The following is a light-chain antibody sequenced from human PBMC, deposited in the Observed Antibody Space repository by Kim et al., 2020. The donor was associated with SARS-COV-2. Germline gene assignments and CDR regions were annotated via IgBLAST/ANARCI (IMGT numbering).Light chain of an antibody. V-gene: IGKV1-39*01. CDR3: QQSYSTPLT. Sequence: ASVGDRVTITCRASQSISSYLKLYQQKPGKAPKRLIYAASSLQSGVPSRFSGSRSGTDFTLNISSLQPEDFATYYCQQSYSTPLTFGGGTKVDIK. J-gene: IGKJ4*01. CDR1: QSISSY. CDR2: AAS.